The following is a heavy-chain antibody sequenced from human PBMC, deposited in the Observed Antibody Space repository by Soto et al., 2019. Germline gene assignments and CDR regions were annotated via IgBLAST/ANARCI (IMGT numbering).Heavy chain of an antibody. J-gene: IGHJ3*02. CDR1: GYTFTSYG. CDR2: ISAYNGNT. Sequence: ASVKVSCKASGYTFTSYGISWVRQAPGQGLEWMGWISAYNGNTNYAQKLQGRVTMTTDTSTSTAYMELRSLRSDDTAVYYCAIGWGGSGYDPLDAFDIWGQGTMVTVSS. CDR3: AIGWGGSGYDPLDAFDI. V-gene: IGHV1-18*01. D-gene: IGHD5-12*01.